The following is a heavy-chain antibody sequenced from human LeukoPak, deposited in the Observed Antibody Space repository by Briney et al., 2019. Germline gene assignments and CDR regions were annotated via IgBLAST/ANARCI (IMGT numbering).Heavy chain of an antibody. CDR3: ARGHSSGWYLFDY. CDR2: IIQSGGT. Sequence: SETLSLTCAVYGGSFSGYYWSWISQPPGKGLEWIGDIIQSGGTNYTPPLKSRVTISVDTSKNQFSLKLYSVTAADTAVYYCARGHSSGWYLFDYWGQGTLVTVSS. D-gene: IGHD6-19*01. J-gene: IGHJ4*02. V-gene: IGHV4-34*01. CDR1: GGSFSGYY.